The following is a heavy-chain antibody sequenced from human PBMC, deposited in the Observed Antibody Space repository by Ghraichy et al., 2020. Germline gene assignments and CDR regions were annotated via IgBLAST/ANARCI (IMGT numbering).Heavy chain of an antibody. CDR2: IYYSGTT. V-gene: IGHV4-39*07. CDR1: GDFFSSTSYY. J-gene: IGHJ5*02. Sequence: SETLSLTCTVSGDFFSSTSYYWGWIRQPPGKGLEWIGSIYYSGTTYYNPSLKSRVTISVDTSKSQFSLKLSSVTAEDTAVYYCARDPQNWFDPWGQGTLVTVSS. CDR3: ARDPQNWFDP.